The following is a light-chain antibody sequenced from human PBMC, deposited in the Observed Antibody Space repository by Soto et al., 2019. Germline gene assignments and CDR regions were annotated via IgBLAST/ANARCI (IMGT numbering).Light chain of an antibody. Sequence: EIVWTQSQATLSLSPGERATLSCRASQSFSSYLSWYQQKPGQAPNLLIYDASNRATGIPARFSGSGSGTDFTLTISSLEPEDFAVYYCQQRSNWPRNFGGGTKLEIQ. CDR1: QSFSSY. J-gene: IGKJ4*01. CDR2: DAS. CDR3: QQRSNWPRN. V-gene: IGKV3-11*01.